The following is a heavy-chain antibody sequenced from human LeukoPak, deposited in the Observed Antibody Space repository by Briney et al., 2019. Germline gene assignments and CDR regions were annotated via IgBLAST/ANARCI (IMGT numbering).Heavy chain of an antibody. V-gene: IGHV1-2*06. CDR2: INPNSGGT. CDR1: GYTFTGYY. Sequence: ASVKVSCKASGYTFTGYYMHWVRQAPGQGLEWMGRINPNSGGTNYAQKFQGRVTMTRDTSISAAYMELSRLRSEDTAVYYCAARVLRYFDLQRAFDIWGQGTMVTVSS. J-gene: IGHJ3*02. D-gene: IGHD3-9*01. CDR3: AARVLRYFDLQRAFDI.